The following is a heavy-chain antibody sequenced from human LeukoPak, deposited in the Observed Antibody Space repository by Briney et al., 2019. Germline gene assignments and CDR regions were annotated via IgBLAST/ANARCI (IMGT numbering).Heavy chain of an antibody. J-gene: IGHJ6*02. Sequence: PGGSLRLSCAASGFTVSSNYMSWVRQAPGKGLEWVSVIYSGGSTYYADSVKGRFTISRDNSKNTLYLQMNSLRAEDTAVYYCASSGPLYYYGMDVWGQGTTVTVSS. CDR3: ASSGPLYYYGMDV. CDR1: GFTVSSNY. D-gene: IGHD1-26*01. CDR2: IYSGGST. V-gene: IGHV3-66*01.